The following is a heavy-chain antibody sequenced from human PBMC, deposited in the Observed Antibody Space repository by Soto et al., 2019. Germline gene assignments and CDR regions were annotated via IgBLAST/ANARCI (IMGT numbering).Heavy chain of an antibody. D-gene: IGHD5-18*01. CDR1: GFSFSTSS. V-gene: IGHV3-23*01. CDR3: AKGGYTFAYE. Sequence: EVQLLEPGGDLVQPGGSLRLSCAASGFSFSTSSMAWVRQPPGKGLEWVSAISPSASDTLYADSVKGRFTIFRDNAKNTLFLQLTSLRSEDTAFYYCAKGGYTFAYEWGQRTLVTVSS. CDR2: ISPSASDT. J-gene: IGHJ4*02.